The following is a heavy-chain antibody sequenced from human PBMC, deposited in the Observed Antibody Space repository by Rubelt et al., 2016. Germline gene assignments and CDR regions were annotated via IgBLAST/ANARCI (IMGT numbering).Heavy chain of an antibody. CDR1: GGSISSSSYY. V-gene: IGHV4-39*07. CDR3: ASVAMGYGGNSGYELWNH. J-gene: IGHJ4*02. CDR2: IYHSGST. Sequence: QLQLQESGPGLVKPSETLSLTCTVSGGSISSSSYYWGWIRQPPGKGLEWIGSIYHSGSTYYNPSLKLGVTLSVGTSRNMFSLKLSAVTAADTAAYYWASVAMGYGGNSGYELWNHGGQGTLVTVSS. D-gene: IGHD4-23*01.